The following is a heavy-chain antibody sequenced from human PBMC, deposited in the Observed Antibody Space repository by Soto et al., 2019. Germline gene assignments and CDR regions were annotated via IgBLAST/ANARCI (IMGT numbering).Heavy chain of an antibody. CDR2: IYWDDDN. V-gene: IGHV2-5*02. J-gene: IGHJ4*02. D-gene: IGHD3-9*01. Sequence: QITLKESGPTLVKPTQTLTLTCTFSGFPLTTSGVVVGWIRQPPGKALDWLAVIYWDDDNRYSPSLNNRLTITKDTSKNQVVHTMTNMDHVDTGTYDCTHAGYSYSPFDYWGQGTLVTVCS. CDR1: GFPLTTSGVV. CDR3: THAGYSYSPFDY.